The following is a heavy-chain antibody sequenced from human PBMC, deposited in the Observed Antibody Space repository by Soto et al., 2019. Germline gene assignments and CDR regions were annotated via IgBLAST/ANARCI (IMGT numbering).Heavy chain of an antibody. CDR1: GFTLSSYS. V-gene: IGHV3-33*08. J-gene: IGHJ6*02. CDR2: IWYDGSNK. D-gene: IGHD3-22*01. Sequence: GGSLRLSCAASGFTLSSYSMDWVLQAPGKGLEWVAVIWYDGSNKYYADSVEGRFTISRDNSKNTLYLQMNSLRAEDTAVYYCARDLTYYDSSGYYLYYYYGMDVWGQGTTVTVSS. CDR3: ARDLTYYDSSGYYLYYYYGMDV.